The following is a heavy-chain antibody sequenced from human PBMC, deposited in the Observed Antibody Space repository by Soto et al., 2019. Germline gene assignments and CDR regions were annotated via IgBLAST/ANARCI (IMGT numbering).Heavy chain of an antibody. CDR1: GGSVSSGSYY. Sequence: QVQLQESGPGLVKPSETLSLTCTVSGGSVSSGSYYWSWIRQPPGKRLEWIGYIYYSGSTNYNPSLKSRVTISVDTSKNQFSLKLSSVTAADTAVYYCASAYYLNWFDPWGQGTLVTVSS. CDR3: ASAYYLNWFDP. V-gene: IGHV4-61*01. CDR2: IYYSGST. J-gene: IGHJ5*02. D-gene: IGHD1-26*01.